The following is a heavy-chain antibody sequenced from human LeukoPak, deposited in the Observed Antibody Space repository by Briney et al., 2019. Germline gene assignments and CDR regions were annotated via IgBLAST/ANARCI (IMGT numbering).Heavy chain of an antibody. CDR2: IRSKAYGGTT. CDR3: TRAPYDFWSGEPYFDY. D-gene: IGHD3-3*01. V-gene: IGHV3-49*04. J-gene: IGHJ4*02. Sequence: GGSLRLSCTASGFTFGDYAMSWVRQAPGKGLEWVGFIRSKAYGGTTEYAASVKGRFTISRDDSKSIAYLQMNSLKTGDTAVYYCTRAPYDFWSGEPYFDYWGQGTLVTVSS. CDR1: GFTFGDYA.